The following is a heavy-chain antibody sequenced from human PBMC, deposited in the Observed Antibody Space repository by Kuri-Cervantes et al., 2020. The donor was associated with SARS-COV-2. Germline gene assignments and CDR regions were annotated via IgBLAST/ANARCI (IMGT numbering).Heavy chain of an antibody. Sequence: ETLSLTCAASGFTFSSYWMHRVRQAPGKGLVWVSRINSDGSSTSYADSVKGRFTISRDNAKNTLYLQMNSLRAEDTAVYYCARVPSITMVRGANSYGMDVWGQGTTVTVSS. J-gene: IGHJ6*02. D-gene: IGHD3-10*01. V-gene: IGHV3-74*01. CDR2: INSDGSST. CDR3: ARVPSITMVRGANSYGMDV. CDR1: GFTFSSYW.